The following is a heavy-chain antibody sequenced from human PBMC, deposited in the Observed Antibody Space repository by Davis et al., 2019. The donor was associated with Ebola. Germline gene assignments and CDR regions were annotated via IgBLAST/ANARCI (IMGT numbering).Heavy chain of an antibody. CDR1: GGSISSGGYY. CDR3: ARVGRCSGGSCLHAGWFDP. D-gene: IGHD2-15*01. Sequence: MPSETLSLTCTVSGGSISSGGYYWSWIRQHPGKGLEWIGYISYSGSTYYNPSLKCRVTISVDTSKNQFSLKLSSVTAADTAVYYCARVGRCSGGSCLHAGWFDPWGQGTLVTVSS. V-gene: IGHV4-31*03. CDR2: ISYSGST. J-gene: IGHJ5*02.